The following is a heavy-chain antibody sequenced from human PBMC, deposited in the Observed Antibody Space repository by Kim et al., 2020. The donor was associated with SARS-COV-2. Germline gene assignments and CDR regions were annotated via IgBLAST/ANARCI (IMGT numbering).Heavy chain of an antibody. CDR3: ARAKRITIFGVVNWFDP. Sequence: LKSRVTKSVDTSKNQFSLKLSSVTAADTAVYYCARAKRITIFGVVNWFDPWGQGTLVTVSS. V-gene: IGHV4-31*02. D-gene: IGHD3-3*01. J-gene: IGHJ5*02.